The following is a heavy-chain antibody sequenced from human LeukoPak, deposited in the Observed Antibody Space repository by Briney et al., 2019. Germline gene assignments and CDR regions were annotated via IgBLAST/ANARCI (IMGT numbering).Heavy chain of an antibody. CDR1: GFTFSNYV. CDR3: ARDLDYGGNSQAFDI. D-gene: IGHD4-23*01. J-gene: IGHJ3*02. CDR2: ISSSSSYI. V-gene: IGHV3-21*01. Sequence: GGSLRLSCAASGFTFSNYVMSWVRQAPGKGLEWVSSISSSSSYIYYADSVKGRFTISRDNAKNSLYLQMNSPRAEDTAVYYCARDLDYGGNSQAFDIWGQGTMVTVSS.